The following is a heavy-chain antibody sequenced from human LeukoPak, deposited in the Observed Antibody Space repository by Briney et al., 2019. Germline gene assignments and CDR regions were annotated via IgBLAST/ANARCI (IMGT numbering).Heavy chain of an antibody. CDR2: IYYSGST. CDR3: ARRHYYGSGRENAFDI. CDR1: GGSISSYY. J-gene: IGHJ3*02. D-gene: IGHD3-10*01. Sequence: SETLSLTCTVSGGSISSYYWSWIRQPPGKGLEWIGYIYYSGSTNYNPSLKSRVTLSIDTSKNQFSLKLSSVTAADTAVYYCARRHYYGSGRENAFDIWGQGTMVTVSS. V-gene: IGHV4-59*12.